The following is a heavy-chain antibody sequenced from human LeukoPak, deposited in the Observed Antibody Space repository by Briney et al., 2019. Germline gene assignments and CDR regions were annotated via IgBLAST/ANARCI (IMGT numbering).Heavy chain of an antibody. CDR1: GYTFTGYY. CDR3: ARALIYCSGGSCYSLAEYFQH. D-gene: IGHD2-15*01. V-gene: IGHV1-2*02. Sequence: GASVKVSCKASGYTFTGYYMHWVRQAPGQGLEWMGWINPNSGGTNYAQKFQGRVTMTRDTSISTAYMELSRLRSDDTAVYYCARALIYCSGGSCYSLAEYFQHWGQGTLVTVSS. CDR2: INPNSGGT. J-gene: IGHJ1*01.